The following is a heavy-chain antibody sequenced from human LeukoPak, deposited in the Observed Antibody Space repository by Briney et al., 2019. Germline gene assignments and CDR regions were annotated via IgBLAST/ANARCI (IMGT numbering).Heavy chain of an antibody. Sequence: GGSLRLSCVASGLTLSREGLHWVRQTPGKGLEWVAVISSDGNNKYYADFVKGRFTISRDNSKNTLYLQMNSLRPEDTGVYYCARDIGGLDGDGLDYWGQGTLVTVSS. CDR3: ARDIGGLDGDGLDY. V-gene: IGHV3-30-3*01. D-gene: IGHD4-17*01. CDR1: GLTLSREG. J-gene: IGHJ4*02. CDR2: ISSDGNNK.